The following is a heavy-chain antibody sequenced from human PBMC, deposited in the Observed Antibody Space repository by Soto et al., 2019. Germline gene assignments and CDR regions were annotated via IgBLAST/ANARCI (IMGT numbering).Heavy chain of an antibody. CDR3: ARGISKYSSWYEPQTLFDA. Sequence: SETLSLTCNVSGGPINSPDYYWTWLRQSPGKGLEWIGYLYFNGGTQYNPSLRTPISMSLDTSKKHFSLKMRSVTGADTAVYYCARGISKYSSWYEPQTLFDAWGQGALVTVSS. CDR2: LYFNGGT. D-gene: IGHD6-13*01. CDR1: GGPINSPDYY. J-gene: IGHJ5*02. V-gene: IGHV4-30-4*01.